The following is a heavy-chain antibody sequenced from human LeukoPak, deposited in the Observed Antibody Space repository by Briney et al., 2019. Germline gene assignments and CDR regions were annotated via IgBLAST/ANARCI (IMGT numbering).Heavy chain of an antibody. CDR2: IIPIFGTA. V-gene: IGHV1-69*05. CDR3: ARGMRYYYYYMDV. CDR1: GGTFSSYA. Sequence: SVKVSCKASGGTFSSYAISWVRQAPGQGLEWMGGIIPIFGTANYAQKFQGRVTITTHESTSTAYMELSSLRSEDTAVYYCARGMRYYYYYMDVWGKGTTVTVSS. J-gene: IGHJ6*03.